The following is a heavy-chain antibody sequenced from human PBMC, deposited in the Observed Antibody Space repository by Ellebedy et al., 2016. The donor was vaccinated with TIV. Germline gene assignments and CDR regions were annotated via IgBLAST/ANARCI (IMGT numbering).Heavy chain of an antibody. CDR3: TKHRPSASMDV. J-gene: IGHJ6*02. CDR2: ISSNSNYI. Sequence: GESLKISCAASGFTFSSYSMNWVRQAPGKGLGWVSSISSNSNYIYYADSVRGRFTISRDNAKKSLYLQMNSLRAEDAAKYYCTKHRPSASMDVWGQGTTVAVSS. D-gene: IGHD6-25*01. V-gene: IGHV3-21*04. CDR1: GFTFSSYS.